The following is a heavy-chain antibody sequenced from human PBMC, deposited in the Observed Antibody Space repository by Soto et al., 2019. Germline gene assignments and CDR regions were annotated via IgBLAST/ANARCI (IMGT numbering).Heavy chain of an antibody. CDR2: IYWNCIE. CDR1: GFSLSSRGEA. V-gene: IGHV2-5*01. J-gene: IGHJ4*02. D-gene: IGHD3-10*01. CDR3: AHGDPLDFHY. Sequence: QITLKESGPTLVRPTQTLTLTCTFSGFSLSSRGEAVGWIRQPPGKALEWLALIYWNCIERYSPSLKSRLTIIKDTSKNQVVLTMTNMAPVDTATYFCAHGDPLDFHYWGPGTLVTVSP.